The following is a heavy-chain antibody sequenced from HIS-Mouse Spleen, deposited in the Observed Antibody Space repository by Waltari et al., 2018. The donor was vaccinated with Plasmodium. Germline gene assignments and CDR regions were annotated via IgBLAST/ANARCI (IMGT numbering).Heavy chain of an antibody. J-gene: IGHJ3*02. CDR2: IKSDGSST. CDR1: GFTFSSYW. CDR3: ARTIAVVGTGDALDI. D-gene: IGHD6-13*01. Sequence: EVQLVESGGGLVQPGGSLRLSCAASGFTFSSYWMNWVRHAPGKGLVWVSRIKSDGSSTRYADSVKGRVTISRDNAKNTLYLQMNSLRAEDTAVYYCARTIAVVGTGDALDIWGQGTMVTVSS. V-gene: IGHV3-74*01.